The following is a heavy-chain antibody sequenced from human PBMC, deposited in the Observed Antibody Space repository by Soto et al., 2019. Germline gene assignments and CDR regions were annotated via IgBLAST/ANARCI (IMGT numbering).Heavy chain of an antibody. CDR2: IRSKANSYST. CDR1: GLNISVDA. V-gene: IGHV3-73*01. D-gene: IGHD3-22*01. J-gene: IGHJ5*02. Sequence: PGGPLRLSCRAAGLNISVDAGHLVLQAYGNGLEWVCRIRSKANSYSTAYAASLKGRFTISRDDSKNTAYLQMNSLKTEDTAVYYCTRHVSHYDSSGYYNRFDPPGQGTLGTV. CDR3: TRHVSHYDSSGYYNRFDP.